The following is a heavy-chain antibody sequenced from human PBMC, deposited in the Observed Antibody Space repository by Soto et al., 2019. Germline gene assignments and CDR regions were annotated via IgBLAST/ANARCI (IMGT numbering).Heavy chain of an antibody. CDR1: GFNFSNFA. CDR2: ISVSGGST. CDR3: ASNTRYDPPDY. Sequence: PWGSLRHSSAASGFNFSNFAMRGVPQAPGKGLAWVSGISVSGGSTYYADSVKGRFTISRDNSKNTLYLQMNSLRAEDTAVYYCASNTRYDPPDYWGQGTLVPVSS. V-gene: IGHV3-23*01. D-gene: IGHD3-16*01. J-gene: IGHJ4*02.